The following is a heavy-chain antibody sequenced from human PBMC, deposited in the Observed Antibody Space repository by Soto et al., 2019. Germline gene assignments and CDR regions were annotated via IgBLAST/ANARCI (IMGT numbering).Heavy chain of an antibody. CDR1: VGSINTSSYF. CDR2: IYYSGST. Sequence: QLQLQESGPGLVKPSETLSLTCTVSVGSINTSSYFWGWIRQPPGKGLEWIGSIYYSGSTYYNPSLKSRVTISVDTSKNQFSLNLNSVTAADTAVYYCAGHNRYNWNVVNWFDPWGQGTLVTVSS. V-gene: IGHV4-39*01. D-gene: IGHD1-1*01. J-gene: IGHJ5*02. CDR3: AGHNRYNWNVVNWFDP.